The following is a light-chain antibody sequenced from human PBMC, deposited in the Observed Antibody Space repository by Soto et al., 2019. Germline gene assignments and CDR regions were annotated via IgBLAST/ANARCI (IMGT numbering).Light chain of an antibody. CDR1: NSDVGGYNF. V-gene: IGLV2-11*01. CDR2: DVS. Sequence: QSALTQPRSVSGSPGQSVTISCTGTNSDVGGYNFVSWYQQHPGKAPTLMIYDVSKRPSGVPDRFSGSKSGNTASLTISGLQAEDEADYYCCSYAGSYTWVFGGGAKLTVL. CDR3: CSYAGSYTWV. J-gene: IGLJ3*02.